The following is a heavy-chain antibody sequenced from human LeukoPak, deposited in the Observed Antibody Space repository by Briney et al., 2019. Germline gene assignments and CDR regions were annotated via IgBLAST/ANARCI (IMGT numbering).Heavy chain of an antibody. Sequence: GGSLRLSCASSGFSFCNYYMSWVSQAPGKGLEWISYITTSGSSTNYADSVKGRFTISRDNAKNSVVLQMNSLRTEDTAVYYCTRERRGSYHAVDYWGQGNLVTVSS. V-gene: IGHV3-11*01. J-gene: IGHJ4*02. D-gene: IGHD3-16*02. CDR3: TRERRGSYHAVDY. CDR1: GFSFCNYY. CDR2: ITTSGSST.